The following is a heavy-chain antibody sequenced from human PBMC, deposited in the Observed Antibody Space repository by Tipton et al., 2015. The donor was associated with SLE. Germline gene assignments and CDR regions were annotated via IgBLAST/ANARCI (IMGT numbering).Heavy chain of an antibody. V-gene: IGHV4-59*11. CDR2: IYYSGNT. Sequence: TLSLTCTVSGGSISGHYWSWIRQPPGKGLEWIWYIYYSGNTKYNPSLKSRVTISVDTSKNQFSLKLNSVTAADTAIFYCAGAGAVAGTGGPYYLDYWGRGALVAVSS. CDR1: GGSISGHY. D-gene: IGHD6-19*01. CDR3: AGAGAVAGTGGPYYLDY. J-gene: IGHJ4*02.